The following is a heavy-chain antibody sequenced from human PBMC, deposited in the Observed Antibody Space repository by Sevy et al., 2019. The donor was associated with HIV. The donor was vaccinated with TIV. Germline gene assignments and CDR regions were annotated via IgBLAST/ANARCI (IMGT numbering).Heavy chain of an antibody. J-gene: IGHJ5*01. CDR1: GGSISDNY. CDR2: IYYSGTT. Sequence: SETLSLTCTVSGGSISDNYWSWIRQSPGKGLEWIGDIYYSGTTDYNPSLKSRLTMSVATSKNQFSLKLSSVTAADTAIYYCARTHGVLVRFLEDKWFDPWGQGTLVTVSS. D-gene: IGHD3-3*01. CDR3: ARTHGVLVRFLEDKWFDP. V-gene: IGHV4-59*01.